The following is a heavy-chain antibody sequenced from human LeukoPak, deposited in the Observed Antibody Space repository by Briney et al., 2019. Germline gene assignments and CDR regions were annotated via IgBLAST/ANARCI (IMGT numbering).Heavy chain of an antibody. CDR3: ARQDYDFWSGYYIGEYYFDY. J-gene: IGHJ4*02. V-gene: IGHV5-51*01. CDR2: IYPGDSDT. Sequence: GESLKISCKGSGYSFTSYWIGWVRQMPGKGLEWMGIIYPGDSDTRYSPSFQGQVTISADKSISTAYLQWSSLKASDTAMYYCARQDYDFWSGYYIGEYYFDYWGQGTLVTVSS. D-gene: IGHD3-3*01. CDR1: GYSFTSYW.